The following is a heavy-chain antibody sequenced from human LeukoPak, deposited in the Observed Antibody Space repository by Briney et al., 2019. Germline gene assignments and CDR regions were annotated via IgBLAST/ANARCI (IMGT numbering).Heavy chain of an antibody. CDR2: IYYSGST. CDR1: GGSISSGDYY. J-gene: IGHJ3*02. D-gene: IGHD2-2*01. V-gene: IGHV4-30-4*01. CDR3: ARVVPAANDAFDI. Sequence: TSETLSLTCTVSGGSISSGDYYWSWIRQPPGKGLEWIGYIYYSGSTYYNPSLKSRVAISVDTSKNQFSLKLNSVTAADTAVYYCARVVPAANDAFDIWGQGTMVTVSS.